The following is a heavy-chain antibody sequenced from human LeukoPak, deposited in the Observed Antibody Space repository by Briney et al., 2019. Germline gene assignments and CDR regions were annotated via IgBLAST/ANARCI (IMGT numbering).Heavy chain of an antibody. J-gene: IGHJ4*02. V-gene: IGHV4-59*08. CDR1: GGSISDYH. CDR2: IHYSGNS. Sequence: SETLSLTCTVSGGSISDYHWTWIRQPPGKGLEWIGYIHYSGNSNYIPSLKSRITLSVDTSKNQFSLKLSSVIAADTAVYYCARLVGATLAWDYWGQGTLVTVSS. D-gene: IGHD1-26*01. CDR3: ARLVGATLAWDY.